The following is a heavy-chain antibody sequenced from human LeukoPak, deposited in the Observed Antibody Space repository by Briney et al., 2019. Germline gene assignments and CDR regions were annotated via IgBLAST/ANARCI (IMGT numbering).Heavy chain of an antibody. CDR2: ISYSGST. CDR1: GVSISTYY. CDR3: ARDPQRRGYTYGSDF. V-gene: IGHV4-59*01. D-gene: IGHD5-18*01. J-gene: IGHJ4*02. Sequence: SETLSLTCTVSGVSISTYYWTWIRQPPGKGLEWIGYISYSGSTNYNPSLKSRVTISVDTSKNQFSLKLTSVTAADTAVYYCARDPQRRGYTYGSDFWGQGILVTVSS.